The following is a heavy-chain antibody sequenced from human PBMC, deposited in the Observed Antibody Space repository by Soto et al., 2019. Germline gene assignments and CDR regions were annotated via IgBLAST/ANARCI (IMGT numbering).Heavy chain of an antibody. CDR3: ARDPTYGSGMH. CDR1: GGSVSSGSYY. V-gene: IGHV4-61*01. J-gene: IGHJ4*02. D-gene: IGHD3-10*01. CDR2: IYYSGST. Sequence: QVQLQESGPGLVKPSETLSLTCTVSGGSVSSGSYYWSWIRQPPGKGLEWIGYIYYSGSTNYNPSLKSLVTISVDTSKNQFSLKLSSVTAADTAVYYCARDPTYGSGMHWGQGTLVTVSS.